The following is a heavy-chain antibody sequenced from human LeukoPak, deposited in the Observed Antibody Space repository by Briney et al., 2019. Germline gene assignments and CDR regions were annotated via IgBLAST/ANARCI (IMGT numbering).Heavy chain of an antibody. D-gene: IGHD3-10*01. V-gene: IGHV3-23*01. CDR2: ISGSGGST. J-gene: IGHJ6*02. CDR1: GFTFSSYA. Sequence: PGGSLRLSCAASGFTFSSYAMSWVRQAPGKGLEWVSAISGSGGSTYYADSVKGRFTISRDNSKNTLYLQMNSLRAEDTAVYYCATLGDGSGIWGYYYGMDVWGQGTTVTVSS. CDR3: ATLGDGSGIWGYYYGMDV.